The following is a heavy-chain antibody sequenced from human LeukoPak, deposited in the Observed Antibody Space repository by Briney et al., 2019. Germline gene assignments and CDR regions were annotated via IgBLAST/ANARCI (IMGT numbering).Heavy chain of an antibody. CDR2: INHSGST. Sequence: SETLSLTCAVYGGSFSGYYWSWIRQRPGKGLEWIGEINHSGSTNYNPSLKSRVTISVDTSKNQFSLKLSSVTAADTVVYYCARVRVYHSISPYYYYYGMDVWGQGTTVTVSS. D-gene: IGHD3-22*01. J-gene: IGHJ6*02. CDR1: GGSFSGYY. V-gene: IGHV4-34*01. CDR3: ARVRVYHSISPYYYYYGMDV.